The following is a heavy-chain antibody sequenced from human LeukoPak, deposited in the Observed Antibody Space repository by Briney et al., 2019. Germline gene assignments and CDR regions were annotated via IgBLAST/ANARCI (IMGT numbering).Heavy chain of an antibody. J-gene: IGHJ4*02. D-gene: IGHD2-2*01. CDR2: IYTSGST. V-gene: IGHV4-61*02. CDR3: ARLRYCSSTSCPG. Sequence: SETLSLTCTVSGGSISSGSYYWSWIRQPAGKGLEWIGRIYTSGSTNYNPSLKSRVTISVDTSKNQFSLKLSSVTAADTAVYYCARLRYCSSTSCPGWGQGTLVTVSS. CDR1: GGSISSGSYY.